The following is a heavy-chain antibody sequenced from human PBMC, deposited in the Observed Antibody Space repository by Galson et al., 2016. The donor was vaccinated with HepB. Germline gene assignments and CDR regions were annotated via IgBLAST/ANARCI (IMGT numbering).Heavy chain of an antibody. CDR3: KTRIAPFAGDR. D-gene: IGHD3-16*01. J-gene: IGHJ1*01. Sequence: SLRLSCAASGFTFNKVWMSWVRQAPGKGLEWVGRIHSRIDGGTTDYAAPVKGRFIISRDDSKNTLYLQMNSLKIEDTAVYYCKTRIAPFAGDRWGQGTRVTVSS. CDR1: GFTFNKVW. CDR2: IHSRIDGGTT. V-gene: IGHV3-15*01.